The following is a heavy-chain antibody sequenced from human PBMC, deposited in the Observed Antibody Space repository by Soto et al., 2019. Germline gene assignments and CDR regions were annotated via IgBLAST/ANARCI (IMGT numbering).Heavy chain of an antibody. CDR2: ISYDGSNK. CDR1: GFTFSSYG. CDR3: ATGEDCGGDCYSHAEYFQH. Sequence: QVQLVESGGGVVQPGRSLRLSCAASGFTFSSYGMHWVRQAPGKGLEWVAVISYDGSNKYYADSVKGRFTISRDNSKNTLYLQMNSLRAEDTAVYYCATGEDCGGDCYSHAEYFQHWGQGTLVTVSS. D-gene: IGHD2-21*02. J-gene: IGHJ1*01. V-gene: IGHV3-30*03.